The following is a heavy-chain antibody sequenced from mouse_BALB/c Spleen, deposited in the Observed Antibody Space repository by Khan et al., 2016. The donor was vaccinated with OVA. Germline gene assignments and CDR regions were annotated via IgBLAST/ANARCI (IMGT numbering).Heavy chain of an antibody. D-gene: IGHD3-3*01. CDR1: GYTFPEYT. V-gene: IGHV1-18*01. Sequence: IQLVQSGPELVKPGASVKISCKTSGYTFPEYTVHWVKQSLGKSLDWIGVINPKNGGTAYNQKFKGKATLTVDKSSSTAYMEFHSLTSDDSAVYYCARDAGRYWGQGTSVTVAS. CDR2: INPKNGGT. J-gene: IGHJ4*01. CDR3: ARDAGRY.